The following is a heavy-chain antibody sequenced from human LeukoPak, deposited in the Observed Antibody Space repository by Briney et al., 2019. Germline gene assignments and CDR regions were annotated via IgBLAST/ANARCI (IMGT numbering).Heavy chain of an antibody. CDR1: GGSISSGGYS. D-gene: IGHD3-10*01. J-gene: IGHJ4*02. CDR3: ARAVLVRGVTGFFDY. Sequence: SQTLSLTCAVSGGSISSGGYSWSWIRQPPGKGLEWIGYIYHSGSTYYNPSLKSRVTISVDRSKNQFSLKLSSVTAADTAVYYCARAVLVRGVTGFFDYWGQGTLVTVSS. V-gene: IGHV4-30-2*01. CDR2: IYHSGST.